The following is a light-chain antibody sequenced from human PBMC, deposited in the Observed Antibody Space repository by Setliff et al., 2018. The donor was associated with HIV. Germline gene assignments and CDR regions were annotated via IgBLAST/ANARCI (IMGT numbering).Light chain of an antibody. CDR3: SSYTFSSTPYV. CDR1: SSDVGSYNL. CDR2: EVT. Sequence: QSALTQPASVSGSPGQSITTACTGTSSDVGSYNLVSWYQQRPGKAPKLIMYEVTKWPSGISDRFSGSKSGNTASLTISGLQAEDEADYYCSSYTFSSTPYVFGTGTKVTVL. J-gene: IGLJ1*01. V-gene: IGLV2-14*02.